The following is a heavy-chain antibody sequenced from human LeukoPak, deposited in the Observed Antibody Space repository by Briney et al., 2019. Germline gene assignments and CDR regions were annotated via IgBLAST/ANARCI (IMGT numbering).Heavy chain of an antibody. Sequence: GGSLRLSCAGSGFTFSDFWMTWVRQTPGKGLEWVANIKEDGTEKNLVDSVKGRFTISRDNTKNLLFLEMNNLRGDDTAIYYCVREARPGGAMGLYHNLDYWGQGTLVAVSS. CDR1: GFTFSDFW. D-gene: IGHD1-1*01. V-gene: IGHV3-7*01. CDR3: VREARPGGAMGLYHNLDY. CDR2: IKEDGTEK. J-gene: IGHJ4*02.